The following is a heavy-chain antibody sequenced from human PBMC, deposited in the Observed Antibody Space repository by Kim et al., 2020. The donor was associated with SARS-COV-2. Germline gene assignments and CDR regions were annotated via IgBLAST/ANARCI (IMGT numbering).Heavy chain of an antibody. CDR3: ARDYYWVGVAGTLSYGMDV. D-gene: IGHD6-19*01. V-gene: IGHV1-69*13. CDR1: GGTFSSYA. Sequence: SVKVSCKASGGTFSSYAISWVRQAPGQGLEWMGGIIPIFGTANYAQKFQGRVTITADESTSTAYMELSSLRSEDTAVYYCARDYYWVGVAGTLSYGMDVWGQGTTVTVSS. J-gene: IGHJ6*02. CDR2: IIPIFGTA.